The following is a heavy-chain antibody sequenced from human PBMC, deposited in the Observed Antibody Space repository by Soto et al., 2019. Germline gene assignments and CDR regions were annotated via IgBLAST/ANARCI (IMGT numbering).Heavy chain of an antibody. J-gene: IGHJ6*02. CDR2: LSSSSSYI. V-gene: IGHV3-21*01. Sequence: GGSLRLSCAASGFTFSTYSMNWVRQAPGKGLEWVSSLSSSSSYIYYADSVKGRFTISRDNAENSLYLQMNSLRAEDTAVYYCARDYYDSSGTQIMDVWGQGTTVTVSS. D-gene: IGHD3-22*01. CDR1: GFTFSTYS. CDR3: ARDYYDSSGTQIMDV.